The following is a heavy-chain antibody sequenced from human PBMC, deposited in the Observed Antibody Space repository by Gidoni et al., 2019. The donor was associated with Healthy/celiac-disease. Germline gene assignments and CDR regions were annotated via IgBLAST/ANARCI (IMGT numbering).Heavy chain of an antibody. CDR1: GYTFTGYY. CDR3: ARDSSPYYYDSSGYYQDY. Sequence: QVQLVQSGAEVKKPGASVKVSCKASGYTFTGYYIHWVRQAPGQGLEWMGWINPNSGGTNYAQKFQGRDTMTRDTSISTAYMELSRLRSDDTAVYYCARDSSPYYYDSSGYYQDYWGQGTLVTVSS. V-gene: IGHV1-2*02. J-gene: IGHJ4*02. CDR2: INPNSGGT. D-gene: IGHD3-22*01.